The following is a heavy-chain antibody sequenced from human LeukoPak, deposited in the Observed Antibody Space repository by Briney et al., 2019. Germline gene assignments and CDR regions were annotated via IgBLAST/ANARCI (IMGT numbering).Heavy chain of an antibody. D-gene: IGHD6-13*01. V-gene: IGHV4-59*01. CDR3: ARARYSSSWVDY. Sequence: SATLSLTCTVSGGSISSYYWSWIRQPPGKGLEWIGYIYYSGSTNYNPSLKSRVTISVDTSKNQFSLKLSSVTAADTAVYYCARARYSSSWVDYWGQGTLVTVSS. CDR1: GGSISSYY. CDR2: IYYSGST. J-gene: IGHJ4*02.